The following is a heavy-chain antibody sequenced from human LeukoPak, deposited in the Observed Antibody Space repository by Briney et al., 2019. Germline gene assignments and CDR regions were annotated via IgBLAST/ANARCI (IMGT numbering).Heavy chain of an antibody. J-gene: IGHJ4*02. CDR1: GFTFSNYG. CDR3: ATLNGPLFEY. CDR2: IHQHGNEK. V-gene: IGHV3-7*01. D-gene: IGHD2-8*01. Sequence: PGGSLRLSCAASGFTFSNYGMSWVRQAPGKGLEGVASIHQHGNEKYFVDSVRGRFTISRDNAKSSLYLQMSSLRAEDTAVYYCATLNGPLFEYWGQGPLVPVS.